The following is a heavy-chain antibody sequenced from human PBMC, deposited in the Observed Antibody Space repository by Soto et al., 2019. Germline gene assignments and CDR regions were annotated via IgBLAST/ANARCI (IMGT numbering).Heavy chain of an antibody. CDR3: AKDRIPIVLGVLIMHY. D-gene: IGHD3-10*01. CDR1: GYTFTNYA. CDR2: INAGNGNT. V-gene: IGHV1-3*01. Sequence: QVRLVQSGAEVKKPGASVKVSCKASGYTFTNYALHRVRQAPGQRLEWMGWINAGNGNTTYSQKFQGRVTITRDTSAHTAYTELSSLRSEDTAVYYCAKDRIPIVLGVLIMHYWGQGTLVTVSS. J-gene: IGHJ4*02.